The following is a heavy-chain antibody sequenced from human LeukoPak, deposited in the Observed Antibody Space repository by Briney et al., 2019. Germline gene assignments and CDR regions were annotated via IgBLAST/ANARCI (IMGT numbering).Heavy chain of an antibody. CDR2: IYPGDSDT. J-gene: IGHJ3*02. Sequence: GESLKISCKGSGYSFTSYWIGWVRQMPGKGLEWMGIIYPGDSDTRYSPSFQGQVTISADKSISTAYLQWSSLKASDTAMYYCARSRITMIVVSPGAFDIWGQGTMVTVSS. CDR1: GYSFTSYW. V-gene: IGHV5-51*01. CDR3: ARSRITMIVVSPGAFDI. D-gene: IGHD3-22*01.